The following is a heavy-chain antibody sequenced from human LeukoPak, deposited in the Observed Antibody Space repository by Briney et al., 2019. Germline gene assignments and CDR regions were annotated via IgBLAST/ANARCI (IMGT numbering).Heavy chain of an antibody. CDR2: INHSGST. CDR3: ARRGPSTMMVVVTPSRPYYFDY. V-gene: IGHV4-34*01. D-gene: IGHD3-22*01. Sequence: NPSETLSLTCAVYGGSFSGYYWSWIRQPPGKGLEWIGEINHSGSTNYNPSLKSRVTISVDTSKNQFSLKLSSVTAADTAVYYCARRGPSTMMVVVTPSRPYYFDYWGQGTLVTVSS. CDR1: GGSFSGYY. J-gene: IGHJ4*02.